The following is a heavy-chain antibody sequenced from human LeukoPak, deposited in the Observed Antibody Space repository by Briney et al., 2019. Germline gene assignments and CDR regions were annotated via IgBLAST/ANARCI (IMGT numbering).Heavy chain of an antibody. D-gene: IGHD3-22*01. CDR3: ARVGYDSSGYCRD. CDR2: ISSSSSTI. Sequence: GGSLRPSCAASGFTFSSYSMNWVRQAPGKGLEWVSYISSSSSTIYYADSVKGRFTISRDNAKNSLYLQMNSLRAEDTAVYYCARVGYDSSGYCRDWGQGTLVTVSS. V-gene: IGHV3-48*04. CDR1: GFTFSSYS. J-gene: IGHJ4*02.